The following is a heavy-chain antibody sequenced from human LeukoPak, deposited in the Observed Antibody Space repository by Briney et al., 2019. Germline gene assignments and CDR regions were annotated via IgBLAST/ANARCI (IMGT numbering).Heavy chain of an antibody. D-gene: IGHD5-18*01. J-gene: IGHJ6*02. CDR1: GYTFTSYG. V-gene: IGHV1-18*03. CDR2: ISGYNGNT. Sequence: ASVKVSCKASGYTFTSYGISWVRQAPGQGLEWMGWISGYNGNTKYAHKVQGRVTMTTDTSTGTAYMELRSLRSDDMAVYYCARAYSYGSDYYYGMDVWGQGTTVTVSS. CDR3: ARAYSYGSDYYYGMDV.